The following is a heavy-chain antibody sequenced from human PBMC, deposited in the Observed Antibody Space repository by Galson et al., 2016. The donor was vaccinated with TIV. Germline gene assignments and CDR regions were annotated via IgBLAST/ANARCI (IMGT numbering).Heavy chain of an antibody. J-gene: IGHJ6*02. D-gene: IGHD5-12*01. CDR3: MREGSTVAMHHYFGMDV. Sequence: ETLSLTCAVSGYSISSGYYWGWVRQPPGKGLEWIGSIDHSGITYSKPSLKMRLTMSVDTSTNLFSLKLTSVTAADTAIYYFMREGSTVAMHHYFGMDVWGQGTTVIVSS. CDR1: GYSISSGYY. CDR2: IDHSGIT. V-gene: IGHV4-38-2*02.